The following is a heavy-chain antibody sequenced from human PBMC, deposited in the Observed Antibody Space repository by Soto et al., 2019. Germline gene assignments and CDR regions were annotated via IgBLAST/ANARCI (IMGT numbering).Heavy chain of an antibody. Sequence: PSETLSLTCAVYAGSFSGYYCSWIRQPPGKGLEWIGEVNHRGSTNYDPSLKSRVTISGDMSKNQFSLRLRSLTAAAPALYYFARGLSPGVVPAARGPNWFDPWGQGTLVTVSS. CDR1: AGSFSGYY. J-gene: IGHJ5*02. CDR3: ARGLSPGVVPAARGPNWFDP. V-gene: IGHV4-34*01. CDR2: VNHRGST. D-gene: IGHD2-2*01.